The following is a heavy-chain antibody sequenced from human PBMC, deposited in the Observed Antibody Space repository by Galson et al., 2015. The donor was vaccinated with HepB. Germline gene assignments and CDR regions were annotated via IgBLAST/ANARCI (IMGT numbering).Heavy chain of an antibody. CDR2: IKQDGSEK. CDR1: GFTFSSYW. J-gene: IGHJ4*02. Sequence: SLRLSCAASGFTFSSYWMSWVRQAPGKGLECVANIKQDGSEKYYVDSVKGRFIISRDNAKNSLYLQMNSLRAEDTAVYYCARDGHFYDILTGYYNVCPDYWGQGTLVTVSS. D-gene: IGHD3-9*01. CDR3: ARDGHFYDILTGYYNVCPDY. V-gene: IGHV3-7*05.